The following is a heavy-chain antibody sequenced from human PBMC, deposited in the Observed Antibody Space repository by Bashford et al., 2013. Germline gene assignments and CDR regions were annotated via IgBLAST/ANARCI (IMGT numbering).Heavy chain of an antibody. D-gene: IGHD2-2*01. Sequence: ETLSLTCTVSGDSVSSGSYYWSWIRQPPREGTWSGLGVSITVGVPSTTPPFKSRVTISVDTSKNQFSLNLTSVTAADTAVYYCARGNALDYWGQGTVVTVSS. CDR1: GDSVSSGSYY. CDR2: SITVGVP. V-gene: IGHV4-61*01. CDR3: ARGNALDY. J-gene: IGHJ4*03.